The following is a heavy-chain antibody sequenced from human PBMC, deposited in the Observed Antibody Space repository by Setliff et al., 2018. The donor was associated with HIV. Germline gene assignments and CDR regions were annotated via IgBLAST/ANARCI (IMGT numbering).Heavy chain of an antibody. D-gene: IGHD2-8*02. Sequence: SETLSLTCAVYGGSFSGYYWSWIRQPPGKGLEWIGEINHSGSTSYNPSLKIRVSISVDTSKNQFSLRLSSVTAADTAVYYCARAPTGVTNAFDIWGQGTMVTV. CDR3: ARAPTGVTNAFDI. CDR2: INHSGST. CDR1: GGSFSGYY. V-gene: IGHV4-34*01. J-gene: IGHJ3*02.